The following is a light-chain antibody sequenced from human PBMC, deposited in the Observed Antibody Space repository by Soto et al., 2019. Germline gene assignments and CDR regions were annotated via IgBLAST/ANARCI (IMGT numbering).Light chain of an antibody. CDR1: QGVGVW. Sequence: DIRMTQSPSSVSASVGDTVTITCRASQGVGVWLGWYQQKPGKAPHLLIYGASGLQVGVPSRFSGSVSVADFALTISNLQTEDLATYYCQHAYSHPLTFGGGTKVEIK. CDR2: GAS. CDR3: QHAYSHPLT. V-gene: IGKV1-12*02. J-gene: IGKJ4*01.